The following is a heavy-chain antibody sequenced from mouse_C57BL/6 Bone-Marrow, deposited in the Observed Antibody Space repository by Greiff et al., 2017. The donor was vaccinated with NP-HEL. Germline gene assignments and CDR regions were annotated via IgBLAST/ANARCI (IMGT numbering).Heavy chain of an antibody. CDR2: IHPNSGST. D-gene: IGHD2-1*01. CDR1: GYTFTSYW. J-gene: IGHJ2*01. V-gene: IGHV1-64*01. Sequence: QVQLQQSGAELVKPGASVKLSCKASGYTFTSYWMHWVKQRPGQGLEWIGMIHPNSGSTNYNEKFKSKATLTVAKSSSTAYMQLSSLTSDDSAVYYCARWFFYGNYGKDYWGQGTTLTVSS. CDR3: ARWFFYGNYGKDY.